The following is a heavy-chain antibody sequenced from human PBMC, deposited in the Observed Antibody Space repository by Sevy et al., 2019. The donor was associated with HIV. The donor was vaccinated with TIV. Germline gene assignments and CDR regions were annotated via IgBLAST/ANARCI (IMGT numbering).Heavy chain of an antibody. D-gene: IGHD1-26*01. V-gene: IGHV3-74*01. CDR3: AREPEDSGFHY. CDR2: INSDGSST. J-gene: IGHJ4*02. Sequence: GGSLRLSCAASGFTFSSYWMHWVRQAPGKGLVWVSRINSDGSSTSYADSVKGRFTISRDNAKNTLYLQMNSLRAEDTAVYYCAREPEDSGFHYWGQGTLVTVSS. CDR1: GFTFSSYW.